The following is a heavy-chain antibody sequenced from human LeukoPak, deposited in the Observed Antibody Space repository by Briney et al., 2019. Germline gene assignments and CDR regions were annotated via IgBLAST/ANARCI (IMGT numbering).Heavy chain of an antibody. J-gene: IGHJ4*02. CDR3: TKDRSSAAAGTVFDY. D-gene: IGHD6-13*01. CDR1: GFTFSTYA. V-gene: IGHV3-9*01. Sequence: PGGSLRLSCAASGFTFSTYAMTWLRQAPGKGLEWVSGISWNSGNIVYADSVKGRFTIPRDNAKNSLYLQMNSLRPEDTALYYCTKDRSSAAAGTVFDYWGQGTLVTVSS. CDR2: ISWNSGNI.